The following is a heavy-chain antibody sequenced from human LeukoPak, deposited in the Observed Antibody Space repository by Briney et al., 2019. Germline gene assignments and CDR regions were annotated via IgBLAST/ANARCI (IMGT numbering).Heavy chain of an antibody. J-gene: IGHJ4*02. V-gene: IGHV7-4-1*02. D-gene: IGHD3-22*01. Sequence: ASVKVSCKASGYTFTNYTLNWVRQAPGQGLEWMGWINTNTGNPTYAQGLTGRFVLSDTSVTTAYLQISSLKVEDTAVYYCTRGYDTTGYFSFWGQGTLDTVSS. CDR3: TRGYDTTGYFSF. CDR1: GYTFTNYT. CDR2: INTNTGNP.